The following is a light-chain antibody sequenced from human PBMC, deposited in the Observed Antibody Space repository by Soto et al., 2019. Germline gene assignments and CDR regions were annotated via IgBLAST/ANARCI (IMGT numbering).Light chain of an antibody. Sequence: DIVLTQSPVTLSVSPGDRVTLSCRASQIISGNLAWYQQKPGQAPRLLIYDASIRATGIPARFSGRGSGTEFTLTITRLQSEDFAFYYCQHYNNWPFAFGPGTKVDVK. CDR3: QHYNNWPFA. V-gene: IGKV3-15*01. CDR1: QIISGN. CDR2: DAS. J-gene: IGKJ3*01.